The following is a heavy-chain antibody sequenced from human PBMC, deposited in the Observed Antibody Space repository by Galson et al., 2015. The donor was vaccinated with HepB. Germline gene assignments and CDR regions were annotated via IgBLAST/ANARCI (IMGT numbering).Heavy chain of an antibody. V-gene: IGHV3-33*01. D-gene: IGHD3-3*01. J-gene: IGHJ4*02. CDR1: GFTFSSYG. CDR2: IWYDGSKK. Sequence: SLRLSCAASGFTFSSYGMHWVRQAPGKGLEWVAVIWYDGSKKYYADSVKGRFTISRDNSKNTLYLQMNRLRAEDTAVYYRATLWSGSYTPFDYWGQGTLVTASS. CDR3: ATLWSGSYTPFDY.